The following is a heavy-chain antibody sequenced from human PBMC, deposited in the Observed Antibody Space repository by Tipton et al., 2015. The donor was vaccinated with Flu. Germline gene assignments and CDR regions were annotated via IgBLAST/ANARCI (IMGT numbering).Heavy chain of an antibody. Sequence: QVQLVQSGPEVKKPGSSVKVSCKASGGTFSSYTISWVRQAPGQGLEWMGRIIPILGIANYAQKFQGRVTITADKSTSTDYMELSSLRSEDTAVYYCASRDGYNSDAFDNWGQGTMVTVSS. D-gene: IGHD5-24*01. CDR1: GGTFSSYT. V-gene: IGHV1-69*09. J-gene: IGHJ3*02. CDR2: IIPILGIA. CDR3: ASRDGYNSDAFDN.